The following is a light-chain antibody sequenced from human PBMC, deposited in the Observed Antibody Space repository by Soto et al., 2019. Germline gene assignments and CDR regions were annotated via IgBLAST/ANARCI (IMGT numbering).Light chain of an antibody. V-gene: IGKV3-11*01. CDR2: DTS. J-gene: IGKJ5*01. CDR3: QQRSNWPAMIT. Sequence: EIVFTQSPATLSLSPWERATLSCRASQSVSSALAWYLQKPGQAPRLLIYDTSSRAAGIPVRFSGSGSGTDFTLTISSLEPEDFAVYYCQQRSNWPAMITFGQGTRLEIK. CDR1: QSVSSA.